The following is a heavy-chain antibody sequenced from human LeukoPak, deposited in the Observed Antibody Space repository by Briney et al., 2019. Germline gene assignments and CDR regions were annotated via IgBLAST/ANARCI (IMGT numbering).Heavy chain of an antibody. CDR2: ISGRVGST. CDR1: GFTFNTYG. CDR3: AKVSLIVVVPAAINDY. Sequence: GGSLRLSCAASGFTFNTYGMSWVRQAPGKGLEWVSAISGRVGSTYYTDSVKGRLTISRDNAKNTVYLQMNSLRAEDTAVYYCAKVSLIVVVPAAINDYWGQGTLVTVSS. J-gene: IGHJ4*02. V-gene: IGHV3-23*01. D-gene: IGHD2-2*02.